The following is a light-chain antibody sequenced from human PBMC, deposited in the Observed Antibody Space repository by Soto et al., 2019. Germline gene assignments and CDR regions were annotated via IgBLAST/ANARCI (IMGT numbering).Light chain of an antibody. V-gene: IGKV1-39*01. J-gene: IGKJ5*01. Sequence: DIQMTQSPSSLSASVGDRVTITCRASQSVTTYLHWYQQKAGQAPKLLIYAASNLQSGVPSRFSGSGSGTDFTLKISRVEAEDVGLYYCMQALQTPLTFGQGTRLEIK. CDR3: MQALQTPLT. CDR2: AAS. CDR1: QSVTTY.